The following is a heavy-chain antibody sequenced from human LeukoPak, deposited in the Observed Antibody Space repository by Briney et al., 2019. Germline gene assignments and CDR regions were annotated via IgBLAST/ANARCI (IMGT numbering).Heavy chain of an antibody. CDR1: GGSISSSSYY. Sequence: SETLSLTCTVSGGSISSSSYYWGWIRQPPGKGLEWIGSIYYSGSTYYNPSLKGRVTISVDTSKNQFSLKLSSVTAADTAVYYCARHPEYYYYGMDVWGQGTTVTVSS. CDR2: IYYSGST. J-gene: IGHJ6*02. V-gene: IGHV4-39*01. CDR3: ARHPEYYYYGMDV.